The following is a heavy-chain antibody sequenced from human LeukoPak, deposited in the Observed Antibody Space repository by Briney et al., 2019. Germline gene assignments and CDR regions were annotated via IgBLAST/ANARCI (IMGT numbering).Heavy chain of an antibody. V-gene: IGHV1-8*01. CDR1: GYTFTSYD. D-gene: IGHD2-2*01. CDR2: MNPNSGNT. J-gene: IGHJ3*02. CDR3: ARVYCSSTSCYLFAFDI. Sequence: ASVTVSCKASGYTFTSYDINWVRQAPGQGLEWMGWMNPNSGNTGYAQKFQGRVTMTRNTPISTAYMELSSLRSEDPAVYYCARVYCSSTSCYLFAFDIWGQGTMVTVSS.